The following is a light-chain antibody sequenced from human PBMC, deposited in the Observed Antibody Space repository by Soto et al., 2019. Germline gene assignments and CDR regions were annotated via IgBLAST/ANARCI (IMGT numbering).Light chain of an antibody. CDR3: QYSSSPFT. Sequence: ELILTQSPDTLSLSLGERATVSCRASQSISSAYLAWLQQKPGQAPRLLIYGTSTRATGIPDRFSGSGSGTDFTLTINRLEPEDFAVYYCQYSSSPFTFGPGTKVEIK. CDR2: GTS. V-gene: IGKV3-20*01. CDR1: QSISSAY. J-gene: IGKJ3*01.